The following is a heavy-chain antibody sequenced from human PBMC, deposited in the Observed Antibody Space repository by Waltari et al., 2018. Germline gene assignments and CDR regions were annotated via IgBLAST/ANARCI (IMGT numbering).Heavy chain of an antibody. CDR3: ASLLGGSGYPFSLDY. V-gene: IGHV1-24*01. D-gene: IGHD3-3*01. CDR1: GYTLTELS. J-gene: IGHJ4*02. CDR2: CDPECGEA. Sequence: QVQLVQPGAEVKKPGASVKVSCKVSGYTLTELSMPWVRQAPGNGLEWMGGCDPECGEAIYAQKFPGRVTMTEDTSTDTAYMELSSLRSEDTAVYYCASLLGGSGYPFSLDYWGQGTLVTVSS.